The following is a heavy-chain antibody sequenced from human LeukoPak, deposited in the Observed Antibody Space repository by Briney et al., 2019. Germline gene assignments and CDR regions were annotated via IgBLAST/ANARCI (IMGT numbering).Heavy chain of an antibody. Sequence: LETLSLTCTVSGGSISTYYWSWIRQPPGKGLEWIGYIYYSGTTDYNPSLKSRVTISVDTSNNQFSLRVTSVTAADTAVYYCARSSGAYRSFDYWGQGTLVPVSS. V-gene: IGHV4-59*01. CDR2: IYYSGTT. CDR3: ARSSGAYRSFDY. CDR1: GGSISTYY. J-gene: IGHJ4*02. D-gene: IGHD1-26*01.